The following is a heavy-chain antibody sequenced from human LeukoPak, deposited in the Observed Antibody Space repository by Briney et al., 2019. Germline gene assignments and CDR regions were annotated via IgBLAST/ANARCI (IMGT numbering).Heavy chain of an antibody. CDR1: GGSFRGYY. J-gene: IGHJ4*02. D-gene: IGHD2-2*01. CDR2: INHSGST. Sequence: PAETLSLTCAVYGGSFRGYYWSWIRQPPGKGLEWIGEINHSGSTNYNPSLKSRVTTSLDTYIKKFPQKLNSVTAADTAVYYCASTERCSTTCPLDYWGQGTLVTVSS. V-gene: IGHV4-34*01. CDR3: ASTERCSTTCPLDY.